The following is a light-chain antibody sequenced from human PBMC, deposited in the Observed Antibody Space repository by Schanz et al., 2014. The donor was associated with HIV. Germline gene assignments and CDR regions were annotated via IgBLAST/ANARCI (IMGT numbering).Light chain of an antibody. CDR2: DVN. CDR3: SSYTSSSTYV. J-gene: IGLJ1*01. CDR1: SSDVGGYNY. Sequence: QSALTQPPSASGSPGQSIAISCTGTSSDVGGYNYVSWYQQHPGKAPKLMVYDVNYRPSGVSNRFSGSKSGNTASLTISGLQPEDEADYYCSSYTSSSTYVFGTGTKLTVL. V-gene: IGLV2-14*03.